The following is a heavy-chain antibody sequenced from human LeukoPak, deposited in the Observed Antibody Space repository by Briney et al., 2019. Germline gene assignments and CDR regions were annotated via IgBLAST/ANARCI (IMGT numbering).Heavy chain of an antibody. Sequence: GGSLRLSCAASGFTFSNAWMNWVRQAPGKGLEWVAGISGSGDTTYYAESVKGRFTISRDNSRTTLYLQMNRLRAEDTAIYYCAKDYSSSFWGQGTLVTVSS. J-gene: IGHJ4*02. D-gene: IGHD6-6*01. CDR3: AKDYSSSF. V-gene: IGHV3-23*01. CDR1: GFTFSNAW. CDR2: ISGSGDTT.